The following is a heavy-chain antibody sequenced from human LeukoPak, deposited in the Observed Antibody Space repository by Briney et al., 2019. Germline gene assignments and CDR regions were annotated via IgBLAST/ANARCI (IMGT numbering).Heavy chain of an antibody. Sequence: SETLSLTCTVSGDSSSKSIYYWAWIRQPPGKGLEWIGTIDYSGTTYYNPSLKSRVTISIDTSKNQFSLKLSSVTAADTAVYYCASRTADSMAPPDYFDYWGQGTLVTVSS. V-gene: IGHV4-39*07. CDR3: ASRTADSMAPPDYFDY. CDR1: GDSSSKSIYY. CDR2: IDYSGTT. D-gene: IGHD2-21*02. J-gene: IGHJ4*02.